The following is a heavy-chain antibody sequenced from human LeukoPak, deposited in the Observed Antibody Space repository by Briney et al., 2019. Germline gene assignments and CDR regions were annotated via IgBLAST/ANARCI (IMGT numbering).Heavy chain of an antibody. CDR2: INHSGST. CDR1: GGSFSGYY. D-gene: IGHD6-6*01. J-gene: IGHJ4*02. Sequence: SETLSLTCAVYGGSFSGYYWSWIRQPPGKGLEWIGEINHSGSTNYNPSLKSRVTISVDTSKNQFSLKLSSVTAADTAVYYCASGGPEYSSLRRGPRRADYWGQGTLVTVSS. CDR3: ASGGPEYSSLRRGPRRADY. V-gene: IGHV4-34*01.